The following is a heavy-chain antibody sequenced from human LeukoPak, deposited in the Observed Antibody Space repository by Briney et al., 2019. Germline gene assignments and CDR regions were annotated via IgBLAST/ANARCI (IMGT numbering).Heavy chain of an antibody. V-gene: IGHV3-74*01. J-gene: IGHJ6*03. Sequence: GGSLRLSCAASGFTFSSYWMHWVRQAPGKGLVWVSRTNSDGSSTSYADSVKGRFTISRDNAKNTLYLQMNSLRAEDTAVYYCARDFSGDYYYYYMDVWGKGTTVTVSS. CDR1: GFTFSSYW. CDR3: ARDFSGDYYYYYMDV. D-gene: IGHD3-10*01. CDR2: TNSDGSST.